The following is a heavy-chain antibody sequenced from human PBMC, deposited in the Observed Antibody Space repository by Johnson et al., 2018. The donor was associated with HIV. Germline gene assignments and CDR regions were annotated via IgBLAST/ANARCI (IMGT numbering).Heavy chain of an antibody. Sequence: VQLVESGGGLVQPGGSLRLSCAASGFTFSTYAMNWVRQAPGKGLEYVSAISSNGGSTYYANSLKDRFTISRDNSKNTWYLQMGSLRAEDMAVYYCARCRDAYTLLSAFDIWGQGTMVTVSS. V-gene: IGHV3-64*01. J-gene: IGHJ3*02. CDR3: ARCRDAYTLLSAFDI. CDR2: ISSNGGST. D-gene: IGHD5-24*01. CDR1: GFTFSTYA.